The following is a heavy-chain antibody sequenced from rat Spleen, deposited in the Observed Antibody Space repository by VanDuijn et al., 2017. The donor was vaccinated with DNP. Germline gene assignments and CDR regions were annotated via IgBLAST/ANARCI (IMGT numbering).Heavy chain of an antibody. V-gene: IGHV5-25*01. CDR1: GFTFSSYD. CDR3: ARPYTYYGYNYFDY. D-gene: IGHD1-9*01. CDR2: VNTGGGIT. Sequence: EVQLVESGGGLLQPGRSLKLSCAASGFTFSSYDMAWVRQAPSKGLEWVASVNTGGGITYYRDSVKGRFIVSRDNAKSSLYLQMDSLRSEDTATYYCARPYTYYGYNYFDYWGQGVMVTVSS. J-gene: IGHJ2*01.